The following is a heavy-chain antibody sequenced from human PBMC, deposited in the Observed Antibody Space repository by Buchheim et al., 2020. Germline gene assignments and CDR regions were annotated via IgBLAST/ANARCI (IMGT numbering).Heavy chain of an antibody. CDR1: GFTFSSYG. Sequence: QVQLVESGGGVVQPGRSLRLSCAASGFTFSSYGMHWVRQAPGKGLEWVAVISYDGSNKYYADSVKGRFTISRDNSKNTLYLQMNSLRAEDTAVYYCAKDGEETSSGLYYFDYWGQGTL. V-gene: IGHV3-30*18. CDR3: AKDGEETSSGLYYFDY. D-gene: IGHD6-19*01. J-gene: IGHJ4*02. CDR2: ISYDGSNK.